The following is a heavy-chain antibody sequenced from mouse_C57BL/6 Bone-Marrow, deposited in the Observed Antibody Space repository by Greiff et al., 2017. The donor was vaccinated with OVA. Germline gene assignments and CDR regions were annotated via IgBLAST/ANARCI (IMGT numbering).Heavy chain of an antibody. CDR1: GFNIKDDY. CDR2: IDPENGDT. J-gene: IGHJ4*01. Sequence: DVQLQESGAELVRPGASVKLSCTASGFNIKDDYMHWVKQRPEQGLEWIGWIDPENGDTEYASKFQGKATITADTSSNTAYLQLSSLTSEDTAVYYCTTRGAVYDGFYAMDYWGQGTSVTVSS. CDR3: TTRGAVYDGFYAMDY. V-gene: IGHV14-4*01. D-gene: IGHD2-3*01.